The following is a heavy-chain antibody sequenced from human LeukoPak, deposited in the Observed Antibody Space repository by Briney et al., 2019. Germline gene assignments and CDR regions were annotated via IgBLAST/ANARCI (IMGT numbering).Heavy chain of an antibody. CDR3: ARRDVGATWYFDY. J-gene: IGHJ4*02. CDR2: IYPGDSET. Sequence: GESLKISCKGSGYSFTNYWIAWVRQLPGKGLEWLGIIYPGDSETTYSPSIQGQVTISVDKSISAAYLQWSSLKASDTAMNYCARRDVGATWYFDYWGQGTLVTVSS. CDR1: GYSFTNYW. D-gene: IGHD1-26*01. V-gene: IGHV5-51*01.